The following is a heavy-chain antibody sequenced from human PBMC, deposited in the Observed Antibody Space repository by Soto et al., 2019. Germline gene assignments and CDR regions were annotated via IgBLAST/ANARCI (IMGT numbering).Heavy chain of an antibody. CDR1: GFTFSSYW. D-gene: IGHD2-8*01. J-gene: IGHJ4*03. Sequence: PGGSLRLSCAASGFTFSSYWMHWVRQAPGKGLVWVSRINCDGSNTSYADSVKGRFTISRDNSENTVYLQMNNLRVEDTAVYHCARAHCTHRYQGRVAFDMWGQGTVVTVSS. V-gene: IGHV3-74*01. CDR2: INCDGSNT. CDR3: ARAHCTHRYQGRVAFDM.